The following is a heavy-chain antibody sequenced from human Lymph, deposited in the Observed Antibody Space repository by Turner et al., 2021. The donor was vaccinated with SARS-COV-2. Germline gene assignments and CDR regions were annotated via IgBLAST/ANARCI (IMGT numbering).Heavy chain of an antibody. CDR2: IYSGGST. CDR1: GLTVSSNY. Sequence: EVQLVEYGGGLIQPGGSLRLSCAASGLTVSSNYMSWVRQAPGKGLEWVSVIYSGGSTYYADSVKGRFTISRDNSKNTLYLQMNSLRAEDTAVYYCARDLMEVGGMDVWGQGTTVTVSS. CDR3: ARDLMEVGGMDV. D-gene: IGHD3-3*01. V-gene: IGHV3-53*01. J-gene: IGHJ6*02.